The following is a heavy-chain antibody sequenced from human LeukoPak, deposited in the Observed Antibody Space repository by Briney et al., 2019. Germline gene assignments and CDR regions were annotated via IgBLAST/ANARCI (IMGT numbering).Heavy chain of an antibody. J-gene: IGHJ3*02. D-gene: IGHD6-6*01. CDR1: GGSLSNYY. Sequence: SETLSLTCSVSGGSLSNYYWSWIRQPPGKGLEWIGYIYYSGSTNYNPSLKSRVTISVDTSKNQFSLKLSSVTAADTAVYYCASAYSSSADDAFDIWGQGTLVTVSS. CDR3: ASAYSSSADDAFDI. V-gene: IGHV4-59*08. CDR2: IYYSGST.